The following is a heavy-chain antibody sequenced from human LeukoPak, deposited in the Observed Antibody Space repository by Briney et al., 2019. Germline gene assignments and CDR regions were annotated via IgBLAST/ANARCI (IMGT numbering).Heavy chain of an antibody. CDR3: ARGAGPPHVLRFLEWAQKRSPGGYYFDY. CDR2: IYYSGST. CDR1: GGSISSSSYY. D-gene: IGHD3-3*01. V-gene: IGHV4-39*07. Sequence: PSETLSLTCTVSGGSISSSSYYWGWIRQPPGKGLEWIGSIYYSGSTYYNPSLKSRVTISVDTSKNQFSLKLSSVTAADTAVYYCARGAGPPHVLRFLEWAQKRSPGGYYFDYWGQGTLVTVSS. J-gene: IGHJ4*02.